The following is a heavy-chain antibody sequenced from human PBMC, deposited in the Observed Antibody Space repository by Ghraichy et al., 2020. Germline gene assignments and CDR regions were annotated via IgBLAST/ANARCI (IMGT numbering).Heavy chain of an antibody. V-gene: IGHV3-33*01. Sequence: LSLTCAASGFTFNSYFMHWVRQAPGKGLDWVAVVWYDGSNQQYIDSVKGRFTISRDNSQSTLYLQMNNLRVDDTAVYYCARGSPRYCRDGDCYLEHWGQGTLVTVSS. J-gene: IGHJ4*02. CDR3: ARGSPRYCRDGDCYLEH. D-gene: IGHD2-21*02. CDR1: GFTFNSYF. CDR2: VWYDGSNQ.